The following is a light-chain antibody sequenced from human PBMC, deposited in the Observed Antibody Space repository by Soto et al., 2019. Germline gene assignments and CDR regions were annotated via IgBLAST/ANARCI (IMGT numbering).Light chain of an antibody. CDR2: AAS. CDR1: QSIVTY. Sequence: DIQMTQSPSSLSASVGDRVTITCRASQSIVTYLNWYLQKPGKAPKLLIYAASTLQSGVPSRFSGSGSGTEFTLTISSLQSDDFATYYCQQYSSYPTFGQGTKVDIK. V-gene: IGKV1-39*01. J-gene: IGKJ1*01. CDR3: QQYSSYPT.